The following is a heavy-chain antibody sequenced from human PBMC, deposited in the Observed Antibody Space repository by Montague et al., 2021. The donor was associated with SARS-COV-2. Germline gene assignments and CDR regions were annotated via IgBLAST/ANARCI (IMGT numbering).Heavy chain of an antibody. Sequence: SETLSLTCTVSGGSVGSSHYYWAWIRQPPGKGLEWFGTIYYSGXTXYXXXXRXRVSIDVDASTNPFSLKLLAVTAANMAVYFCAGGLYSWNYEDGFDTWGQGTMVTVSS. CDR3: AGGLYSWNYEDGFDT. CDR1: GGSVGSSHYY. J-gene: IGHJ5*02. D-gene: IGHD1-7*01. CDR2: IYYSGXT. V-gene: IGHV4-39*01.